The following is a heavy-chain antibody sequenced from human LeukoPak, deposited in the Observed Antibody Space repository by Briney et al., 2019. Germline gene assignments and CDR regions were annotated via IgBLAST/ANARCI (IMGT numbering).Heavy chain of an antibody. D-gene: IGHD2-2*01. V-gene: IGHV4-31*03. CDR1: GGSISSGGYY. CDR2: IYYSGNT. CDR3: ARADGVVVPARNGWFDP. Sequence: SETLSLTCTVSGGSISSGGYYWSWIRQHPGKGLEWIGYIYYSGNTYYNPSLKSRVTISVDTSKNQFSLKLSSVTAADTAVYYCARADGVVVPARNGWFDPWGQGTLVTVSS. J-gene: IGHJ5*02.